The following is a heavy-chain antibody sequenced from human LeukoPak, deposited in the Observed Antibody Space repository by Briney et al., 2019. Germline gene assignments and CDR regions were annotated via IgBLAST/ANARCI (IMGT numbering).Heavy chain of an antibody. CDR3: ARGAFAVPAANFDY. CDR2: ISSSSSYI. V-gene: IGHV3-21*01. D-gene: IGHD2-2*01. CDR1: GFTFSSYS. Sequence: GGSLRLSCAASGFTFSSYSMNWVRQAPGKGLEWVSSISSSSSYIYYADSVKGRFTISRDNAKNSLYLQMNSLRAEDTAVYYCARGAFAVPAANFDYWGQGTLVTVSS. J-gene: IGHJ4*02.